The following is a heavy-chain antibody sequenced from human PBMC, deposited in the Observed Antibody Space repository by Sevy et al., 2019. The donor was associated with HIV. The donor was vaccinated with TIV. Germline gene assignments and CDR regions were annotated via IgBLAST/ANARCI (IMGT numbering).Heavy chain of an antibody. CDR2: DSTSGST. CDR1: SASFSAYY. V-gene: IGHV4-4*07. Sequence: SETLSLTCTVSSASFSAYYWSWIRQPAGKGLEWIGRDSTSGSTNYNPSLKSRVTMSLDTSKNHFSLKLSSMTAADTAIYYCAREDLLVGGGSNWFDPWGQGALVTVSS. D-gene: IGHD3-10*01. J-gene: IGHJ5*02. CDR3: AREDLLVGGGSNWFDP.